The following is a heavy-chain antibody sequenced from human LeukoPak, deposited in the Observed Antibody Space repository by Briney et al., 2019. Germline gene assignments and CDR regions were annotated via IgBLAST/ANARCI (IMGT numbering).Heavy chain of an antibody. CDR1: GYTFTGYY. CDR3: ARDTTIFGVVIPLSYMDV. J-gene: IGHJ6*03. CDR2: INPNSGGT. V-gene: IGHV1-2*02. Sequence: ASVKVSCKASGYTFTGYYMHWVRQAPGQGLEWMGWINPNSGGTNYAQKFQGRVTMTRDTSISTAYMELSRLRSDDTAVYYCARDTTIFGVVIPLSYMDVWGKGTTVTVSS. D-gene: IGHD3-3*01.